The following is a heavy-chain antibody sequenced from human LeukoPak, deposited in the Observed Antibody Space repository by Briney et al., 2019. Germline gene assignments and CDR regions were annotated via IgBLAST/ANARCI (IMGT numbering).Heavy chain of an antibody. CDR1: GGSFSGYY. V-gene: IGHV4-34*01. J-gene: IGHJ4*02. CDR3: ATTITMVPYYFDY. Sequence: PSETLSLTCAVYGGSFSGYYWSWIRQPPGKGLEWIGSIYHSGSTYYNPSLKSRVTISVDTSKNQFSLKLSSVTAADTAVYYCATTITMVPYYFDYWGQGTLVTVSS. D-gene: IGHD3-10*01. CDR2: IYHSGST.